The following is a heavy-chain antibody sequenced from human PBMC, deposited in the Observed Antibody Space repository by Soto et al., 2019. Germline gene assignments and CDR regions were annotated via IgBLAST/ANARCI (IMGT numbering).Heavy chain of an antibody. Sequence: NPSETLSLTCAVSGGSISSSNWWSWVRQPPGKGLEWIGEIYHSGSTNYNPSLKSRVTISVDKSKNQFSLKLSSVTAADTAVYYCARDLMNSSSWPSPSGWFDPWGQGTLVTVS. D-gene: IGHD6-13*01. J-gene: IGHJ5*02. V-gene: IGHV4-4*02. CDR1: GGSISSSNW. CDR3: ARDLMNSSSWPSPSGWFDP. CDR2: IYHSGST.